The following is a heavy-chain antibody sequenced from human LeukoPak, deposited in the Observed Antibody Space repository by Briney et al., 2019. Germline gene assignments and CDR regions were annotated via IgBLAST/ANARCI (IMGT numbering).Heavy chain of an antibody. D-gene: IGHD3-10*01. CDR2: LSAYNGYK. J-gene: IGHJ4*02. CDR3: ARGGAGSYYWPLDY. Sequence: ASVKVSCKASGNTYTSYGISWVRQAPGQGLEWLVWLSAYNGYKNYAQKLQGRVTMTTDTPTSTAYMELRSLRSDDTAVYYCARGGAGSYYWPLDYWGQGTLVTVSS. CDR1: GNTYTSYG. V-gene: IGHV1-18*01.